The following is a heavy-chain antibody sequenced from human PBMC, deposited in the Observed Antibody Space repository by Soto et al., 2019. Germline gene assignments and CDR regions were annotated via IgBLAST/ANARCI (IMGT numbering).Heavy chain of an antibody. V-gene: IGHV3-23*01. CDR1: GFTFSSYG. Sequence: PGGSLRLSCGASGFTFSSYGMSGVRQAPGKGLEWVSAISGSGGSTYYADSVKGRFTISRDNSKNTLYLQMNSLRAEDTAVYYCAKLGSSSDWFDPWGQGTLVTVSS. D-gene: IGHD6-6*01. J-gene: IGHJ5*02. CDR3: AKLGSSSDWFDP. CDR2: ISGSGGST.